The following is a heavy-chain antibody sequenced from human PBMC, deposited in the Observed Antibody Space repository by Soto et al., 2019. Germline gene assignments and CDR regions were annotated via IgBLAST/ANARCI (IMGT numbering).Heavy chain of an antibody. CDR1: GFTFSNYW. J-gene: IGHJ4*02. Sequence: EVQLVESGGGLVQPGGSLRLSCAGSGFTFSNYWMHWVRQAPGKGLEWVSRIDHDGPTDYADSVRGRFTISRDNAENTLYLQMTSLRPEATAVYYCVRDSHGDYWGQGTLVNVSS. CDR3: VRDSHGDY. CDR2: IDHDGPT. V-gene: IGHV3-74*01.